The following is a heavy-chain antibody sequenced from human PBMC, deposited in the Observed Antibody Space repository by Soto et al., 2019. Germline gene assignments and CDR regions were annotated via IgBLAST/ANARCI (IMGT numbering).Heavy chain of an antibody. CDR1: GGSISSGGYY. J-gene: IGHJ1*01. Sequence: PSETLSLTCTVSGGSISSGGYYWGWIRQYPGKGLEWIGYIYYRGSTYYNPSLKSRVTISVDTSKNQFSLKLSSVTAADTAVYYCARSDPYYYDSSGPEYFQHWGQGTLVTVSS. D-gene: IGHD3-22*01. V-gene: IGHV4-31*03. CDR2: IYYRGST. CDR3: ARSDPYYYDSSGPEYFQH.